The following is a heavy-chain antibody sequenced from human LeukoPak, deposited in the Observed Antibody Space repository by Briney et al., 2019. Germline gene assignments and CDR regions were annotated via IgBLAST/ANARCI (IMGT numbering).Heavy chain of an antibody. Sequence: GGSLRLSCAASGFTFSSYAMSWVRQAPGKGLEWVSAISGSGGSTYYADSVKGRFTISRDNSKNTLYLQMNSLRAEDTAVYYCAKGGSDYDSSGYYNWFDPWGQGTLVTVSS. CDR1: GFTFSSYA. D-gene: IGHD3-22*01. CDR2: ISGSGGST. V-gene: IGHV3-23*01. CDR3: AKGGSDYDSSGYYNWFDP. J-gene: IGHJ5*02.